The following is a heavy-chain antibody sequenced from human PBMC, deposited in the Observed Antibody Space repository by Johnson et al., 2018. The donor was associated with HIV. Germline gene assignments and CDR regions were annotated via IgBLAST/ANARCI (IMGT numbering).Heavy chain of an antibody. J-gene: IGHJ3*02. CDR2: ISYDGTNE. V-gene: IGHV3-30*03. CDR1: GFTLGSFG. D-gene: IGHD3-16*01. Sequence: VQLVESGGGVVQPGRSLRLSCVASGFTLGSFGMHWVRQAPGKGLEWVAVISYDGTNEYYAESVKGRFTISRDNSKNTLYLQMNSLRVEDTALYYCAREGARNAFDIWGQGTMVTVSS. CDR3: AREGARNAFDI.